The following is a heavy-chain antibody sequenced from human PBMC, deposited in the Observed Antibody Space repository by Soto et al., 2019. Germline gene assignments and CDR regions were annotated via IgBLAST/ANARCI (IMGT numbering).Heavy chain of an antibody. J-gene: IGHJ6*01. CDR1: GFTFSSYG. V-gene: IGHV3-33*01. CDR3: ASNGLRALWFGKPEEDYGMDV. CDR2: IWYDGSNK. D-gene: IGHD3-10*01. Sequence: QVQLVESGGGVVQPGRSLRLSCAASGFTFSSYGMHWVRQAPGKGLEWVAVIWYDGSNKYYADSVKGRFTISRDTSKNXRXRXXDGLRREDTAVYYCASNGLRALWFGKPEEDYGMDVWGEGTTFTVSS.